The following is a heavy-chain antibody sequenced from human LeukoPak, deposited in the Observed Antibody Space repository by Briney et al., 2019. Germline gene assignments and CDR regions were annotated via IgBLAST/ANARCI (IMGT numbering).Heavy chain of an antibody. V-gene: IGHV4-39*07. CDR3: ARGGYYGSGNDFRFDP. D-gene: IGHD3-10*01. J-gene: IGHJ5*02. Sequence: SETLSLTCTVSGGSISSTRYYWGWIRQPPGKGLEWIGSIYYSGSTYYNPSLKSRVTMSVDRSKNQFSLKLSSVTAADTAIYYCARGGYYGSGNDFRFDPWGQGTLVTVSS. CDR2: IYYSGST. CDR1: GGSISSTRYY.